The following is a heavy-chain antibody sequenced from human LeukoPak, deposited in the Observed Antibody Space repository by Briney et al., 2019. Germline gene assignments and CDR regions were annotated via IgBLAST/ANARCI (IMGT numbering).Heavy chain of an antibody. CDR1: GYTFTGYY. CDR2: INPNSGGT. CDR3: ARTPNYYDRSGYPDY. Sequence: ASVKVSCKASGYTFTGYYMHWVRQAPGQGLEWMGWINPNSGGTNYAQKFQGRVTMTRDTSISTAYMELSRLRSDDTAVYYCARTPNYYDRSGYPDYWGQGTLVTVSS. D-gene: IGHD3-22*01. J-gene: IGHJ4*02. V-gene: IGHV1-2*02.